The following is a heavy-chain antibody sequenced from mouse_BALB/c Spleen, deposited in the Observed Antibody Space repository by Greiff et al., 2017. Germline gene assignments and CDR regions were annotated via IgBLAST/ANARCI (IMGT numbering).Heavy chain of an antibody. J-gene: IGHJ4*01. CDR3: AREDGNYAMDY. CDR2: IDTANGNT. Sequence: EVQLQQSGAELVKPGASVKLSCTASGFNIKDTYMYWVKQSPEQGLEWIGRIDTANGNTKYDPKFQGQATITADTSSNTAYLQLSSLTSEDTAVYYGAREDGNYAMDYWGQGTSVTVSS. D-gene: IGHD2-3*01. V-gene: IGHV14-3*02. CDR1: GFNIKDTY.